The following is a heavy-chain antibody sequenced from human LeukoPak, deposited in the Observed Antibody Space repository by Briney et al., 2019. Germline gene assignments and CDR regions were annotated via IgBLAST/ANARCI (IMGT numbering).Heavy chain of an antibody. J-gene: IGHJ4*02. Sequence: GGSLRLSCAASGFTFSSSTMHWVRQAPGKGLEWVAVISYDGSNRYYADSVKGRFTISRDNSKNTLYLQMNSLRAEDTAVYYCAREGGQWLVSDYWGQGTLVTVSS. CDR1: GFTFSSST. V-gene: IGHV3-30*04. D-gene: IGHD6-19*01. CDR2: ISYDGSNR. CDR3: AREGGQWLVSDY.